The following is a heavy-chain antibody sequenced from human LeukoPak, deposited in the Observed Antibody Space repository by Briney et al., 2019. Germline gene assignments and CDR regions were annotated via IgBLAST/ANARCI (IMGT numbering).Heavy chain of an antibody. CDR3: ARSDGYNSRICDY. J-gene: IGHJ4*02. CDR2: IYYSGST. V-gene: IGHV4-39*07. Sequence: SETLSLTCTVSGDSISSSSYFWAWIRQPPGKGLEWIGSIYYSGSTYYNPSLKSRVTISVDTSKNQFSLKLSSVTAADTAVYYCARSDGYNSRICDYWGQGTLVTVSS. D-gene: IGHD5-24*01. CDR1: GDSISSSSYF.